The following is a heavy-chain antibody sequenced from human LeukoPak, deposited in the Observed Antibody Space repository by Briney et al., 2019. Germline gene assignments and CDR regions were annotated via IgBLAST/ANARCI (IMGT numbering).Heavy chain of an antibody. CDR1: GFTFSRYS. V-gene: IGHV3-48*04. Sequence: GGSLRLSCAASGFTFSRYSMNWVRQAPGKGLGWVSYISSSSSTIYYADSVKGRFTISRDNAKNSLYLQMNSLRAEDTAVYYCARDPFDSSGLFDYWGQGTLVTVSS. J-gene: IGHJ4*02. D-gene: IGHD3-22*01. CDR2: ISSSSSTI. CDR3: ARDPFDSSGLFDY.